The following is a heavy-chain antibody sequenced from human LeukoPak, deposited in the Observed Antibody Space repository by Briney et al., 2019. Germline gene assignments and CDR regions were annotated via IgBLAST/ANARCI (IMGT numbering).Heavy chain of an antibody. CDR1: GFTFSSYT. CDR2: ISGDGDST. J-gene: IGHJ4*02. Sequence: TGGPLRLSCTASGFTFSSYTMYWVRQAPGKGPEYVSAISGDGDSTFYANSVKGRFTISRDNSKNTLYLQMGSLRAEDMAVYYCARRGGGDYDYYFDYWGQGTLVTVSS. CDR3: ARRGGGDYDYYFDY. V-gene: IGHV3-64*01. D-gene: IGHD4-17*01.